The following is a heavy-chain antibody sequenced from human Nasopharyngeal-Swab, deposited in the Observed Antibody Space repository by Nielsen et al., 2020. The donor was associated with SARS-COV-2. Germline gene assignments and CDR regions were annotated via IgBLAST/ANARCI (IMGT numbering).Heavy chain of an antibody. CDR2: IKQDGSEK. CDR3: AKYTSGWGWFDP. CDR1: GCTFSSYW. J-gene: IGHJ5*02. V-gene: IGHV3-7*03. D-gene: IGHD6-19*01. Sequence: GGSLRLSCAASGCTFSSYWMSWVRQAPGKGLEWVAKIKQDGSEKYYVDSVKGRFTISRDNAKNSLYLQLNSLRAEDTAMYHCAKYTSGWGWFDPWGLGTLVTVSS.